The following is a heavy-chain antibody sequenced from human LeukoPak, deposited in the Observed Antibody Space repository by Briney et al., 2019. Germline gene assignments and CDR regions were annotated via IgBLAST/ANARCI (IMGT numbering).Heavy chain of an antibody. CDR2: ISNNGGYT. V-gene: IGHV3-23*01. J-gene: IGHJ4*02. D-gene: IGHD2-2*01. Sequence: GGSLRLSCAASGFTFSSSAMSWVRQAPGKGLEWVSAISNNGGYTYYADSVKGRFTISRDNSKNTLDLQMNSLRAEDTALYYCTRTRGCSSTSCYADYWGQGTLVTVSS. CDR3: TRTRGCSSTSCYADY. CDR1: GFTFSSSA.